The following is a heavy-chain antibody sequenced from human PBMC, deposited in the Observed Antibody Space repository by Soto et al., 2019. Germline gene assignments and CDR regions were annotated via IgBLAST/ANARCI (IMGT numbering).Heavy chain of an antibody. Sequence: HPGGSLRLSCAASGFTFSSYAMSWVRQAPGKGLEWVSAISGSDGSTYYADSVKGRFTISRDNSKNTLYLQMNSLRAEDTALYYCAKSLKLSGIAVAGTDYWGQGTLVTVSS. D-gene: IGHD6-19*01. CDR1: GFTFSSYA. V-gene: IGHV3-23*01. J-gene: IGHJ4*02. CDR2: ISGSDGST. CDR3: AKSLKLSGIAVAGTDY.